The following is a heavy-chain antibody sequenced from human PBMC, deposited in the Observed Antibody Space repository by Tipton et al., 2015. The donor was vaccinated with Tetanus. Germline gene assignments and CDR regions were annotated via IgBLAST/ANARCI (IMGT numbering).Heavy chain of an antibody. D-gene: IGHD5-24*01. CDR1: GGSLFSGSFY. J-gene: IGHJ4*02. CDR3: ARGRDGYNYPFDY. Sequence: TLSLTCTVSGGSLFSGSFYWAWIRQPPGKGLEWIGNIYYNGNTYYLSSLKSRVTISADTSNNQFSLRLRSVTAADTAVYYCARGRDGYNYPFDYWGQGTLVIVSS. V-gene: IGHV4-39*07. CDR2: IYYNGNT.